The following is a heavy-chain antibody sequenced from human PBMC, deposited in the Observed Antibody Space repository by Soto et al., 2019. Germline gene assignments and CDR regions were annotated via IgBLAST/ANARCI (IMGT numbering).Heavy chain of an antibody. CDR1: GFTFSDYY. D-gene: IGHD4-17*01. CDR2: ISGNGEII. Sequence: QVQLVESGGDLVMPGGSLRLSCAASGFTFSDYYIHWIRRAPGKGLEWISYISGNGEIIQYAASARGRFTISRDNAENSAYLEMDSLRAEDTALYYCARDVDADFRTDFDYWGRGTLVTVSS. CDR3: ARDVDADFRTDFDY. V-gene: IGHV3-11*01. J-gene: IGHJ4*02.